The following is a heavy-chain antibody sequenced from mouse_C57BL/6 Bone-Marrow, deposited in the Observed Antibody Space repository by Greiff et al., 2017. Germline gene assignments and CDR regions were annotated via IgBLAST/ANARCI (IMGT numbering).Heavy chain of an antibody. V-gene: IGHV1-61*01. J-gene: IGHJ4*01. Sequence: QVQLQQPGAELVRPGSSVKLSCKASGYTFTSSWMDWVKQRPGQGLEWIGNIYPSDSETHYNQKFKDKATLTVDKSSSTAYMQLSSVTSEDAGVDYCARGLYAMDYWGQGTSVTVSS. CDR2: IYPSDSET. CDR3: ARGLYAMDY. CDR1: GYTFTSSW.